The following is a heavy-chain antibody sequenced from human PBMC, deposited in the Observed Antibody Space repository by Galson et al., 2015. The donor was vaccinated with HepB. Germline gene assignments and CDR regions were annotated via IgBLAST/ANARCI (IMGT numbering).Heavy chain of an antibody. CDR1: GGTFSSYA. D-gene: IGHD2-15*01. CDR2: IIPIFGIA. Sequence: SVKVSCKASGGTFSSYAISWVRQAPGQGLEWMGGIIPIFGIANYAQKFQGRVTITADESTSTAYMELSSLRSEDTAVYYCARGPLLDIVVVVAATADDYYFDYWGQGTLVTVSS. CDR3: ARGPLLDIVVVVAATADDYYFDY. V-gene: IGHV1-69*13. J-gene: IGHJ4*02.